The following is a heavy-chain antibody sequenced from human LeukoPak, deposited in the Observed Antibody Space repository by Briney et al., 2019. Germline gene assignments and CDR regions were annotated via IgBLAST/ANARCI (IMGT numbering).Heavy chain of an antibody. CDR2: FDPEDGET. CDR3: ARDLAEGDSSGYYHFDY. CDR1: GYTLTELS. Sequence: ASVKVSCKVSGYTLTELSMHWVRQAPGKGLEWMGGFDPEDGETIYAQKFQGRVTMTEDTSTDTAYMELSSLRSEDTAVYYCARDLAEGDSSGYYHFDYWGQGTLVTVSS. J-gene: IGHJ4*02. D-gene: IGHD3-22*01. V-gene: IGHV1-24*01.